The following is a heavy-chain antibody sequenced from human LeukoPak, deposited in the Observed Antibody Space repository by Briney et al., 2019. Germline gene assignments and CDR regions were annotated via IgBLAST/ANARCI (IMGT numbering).Heavy chain of an antibody. CDR2: ISYDGSSK. D-gene: IGHD2-2*01. CDR3: AREGSQLGPDYDYYYGMDV. Sequence: PGGSLRLSCAASGFTFSSYAMHWVRQAPGKGLEWVAVISYDGSSKYYADSVKGRFTISRDNSKNSLYLQMNRLRAEDTAVYYCAREGSQLGPDYDYYYGMDVWGQGTTVTVSS. J-gene: IGHJ6*02. V-gene: IGHV3-30-3*01. CDR1: GFTFSSYA.